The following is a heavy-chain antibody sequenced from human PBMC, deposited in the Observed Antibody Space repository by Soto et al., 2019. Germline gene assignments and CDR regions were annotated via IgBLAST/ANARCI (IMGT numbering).Heavy chain of an antibody. CDR2: IYSSGST. CDR3: ATGQAEDYGILAGYWFDY. D-gene: IGHD3-9*01. V-gene: IGHV3-53*01. J-gene: IGHJ4*02. CDR1: GFTVSNNY. Sequence: EVQLVESGGGLIQPGGSLRLSCAASGFTVSNNYMNWVRHAPGKGLEWVSVIYSSGSTYYADSVKGRFTISRDNSKNTLYLQMNNLRVEDTAVYYCATGQAEDYGILAGYWFDYWGQGTLVTVSS.